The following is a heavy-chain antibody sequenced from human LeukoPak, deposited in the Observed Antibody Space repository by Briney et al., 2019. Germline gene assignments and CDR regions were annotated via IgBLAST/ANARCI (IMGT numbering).Heavy chain of an antibody. J-gene: IGHJ4*02. CDR3: VRGPDYGDRLDYFDY. D-gene: IGHD4-17*01. CDR2: VKKDGNQ. V-gene: IGHV3-7*01. CDR1: GFTFTRHW. Sequence: PWGSLRLSCAASGFTFTRHWMGWVRQAPGKGLEWVASVKKDGNQYSVDSVKGRFIISRDNARNSLSLQMSSLRVEDTAIYFCVRGPDYGDRLDYFDYWGQGTLVTVSS.